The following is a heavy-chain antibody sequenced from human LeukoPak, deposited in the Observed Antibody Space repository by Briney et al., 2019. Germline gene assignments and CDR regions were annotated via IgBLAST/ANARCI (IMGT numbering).Heavy chain of an antibody. CDR1: GGSISSYY. CDR3: ARRRLEMATIYYFDY. J-gene: IGHJ4*02. Sequence: SETLSLTCTVSGGSISSYYWSWIRQPPGKGLEWIGYIYYNGSTNYNPSLKSRVTISVDTSKNQFSLKLSSVTAADTAVYYCARRRLEMATIYYFDYWGQGTLVTVSS. D-gene: IGHD5-24*01. CDR2: IYYNGST. V-gene: IGHV4-59*08.